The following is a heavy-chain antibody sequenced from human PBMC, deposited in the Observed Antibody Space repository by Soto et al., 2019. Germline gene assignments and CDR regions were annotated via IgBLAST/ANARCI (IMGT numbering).Heavy chain of an antibody. J-gene: IGHJ4*02. D-gene: IGHD1-26*01. V-gene: IGHV3-33*01. CDR1: GAIFNGYG. CDR3: VRDGVGGTAFFGFFDY. Sequence: GGSMKLSCAASGAIFNGYGMHWVRQAPGKGLEWVAVIWHDGSKKYYADSAKGRFTISRDNSKNTLYLEMNSLRAEDTAVYYCVRDGVGGTAFFGFFDYWGQGTPVTVSS. CDR2: IWHDGSKK.